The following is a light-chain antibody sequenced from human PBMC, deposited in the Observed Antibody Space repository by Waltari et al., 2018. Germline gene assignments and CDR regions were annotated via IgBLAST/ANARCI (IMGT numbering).Light chain of an antibody. CDR3: QQRSNWPLT. CDR1: QSVSSS. J-gene: IGKJ4*01. Sequence: EIVLTQSPATLSLSPGERATRAFRASQSVSSSLAWYQQKPGQAPRPLIYDASNRATGIPARFSGSGSGTDFTLTISSLEPEDFAVYYCQQRSNWPLTFGGGTKVEIK. V-gene: IGKV3-11*01. CDR2: DAS.